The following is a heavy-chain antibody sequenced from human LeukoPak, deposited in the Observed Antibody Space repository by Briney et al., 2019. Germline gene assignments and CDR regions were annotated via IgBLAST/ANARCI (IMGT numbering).Heavy chain of an antibody. Sequence: ASVKVSCKASGYTFTGYYMHWVRQAPGQGLEWMGWINPNSGGTNYAQKFQGRVTMTRDTSISTAYMELSRLRSDDTAVYYCARRPGGNSLDAFDIWGQGTMVTVSS. CDR1: GYTFTGYY. CDR3: ARRPGGNSLDAFDI. D-gene: IGHD4-23*01. CDR2: INPNSGGT. J-gene: IGHJ3*02. V-gene: IGHV1-2*02.